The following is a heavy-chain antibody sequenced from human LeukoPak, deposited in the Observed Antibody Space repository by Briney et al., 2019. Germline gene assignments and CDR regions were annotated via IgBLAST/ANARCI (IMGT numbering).Heavy chain of an antibody. CDR1: GFTFSSYS. CDR3: ASGVVFYDSSGSHFEY. V-gene: IGHV3-48*02. J-gene: IGHJ4*02. Sequence: GGSLRLSCAASGFTFSSYSMNWVRQAPGKGLEWVSYISSSISTIYYADSVKGRFTISRGNAKNSLYLQMNSLRDEDTAVYYCASGVVFYDSSGSHFEYWGQGTLVTVSS. CDR2: ISSSISTI. D-gene: IGHD3-22*01.